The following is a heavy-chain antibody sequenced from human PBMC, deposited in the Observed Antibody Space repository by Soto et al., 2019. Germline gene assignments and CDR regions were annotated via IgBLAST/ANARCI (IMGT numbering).Heavy chain of an antibody. D-gene: IGHD4-17*01. CDR2: IYSGGGT. CDR1: GVTGINNY. CDR3: ARSPTRTNYADYFDP. Sequence: GGSMRLSWAAAGVTGINNYVSCVSKDTGKGLEYVSVIYSGGGTYYADSVKGRFTISRDNSKNTLYLQMNSLGAEDTAVYYCARSPTRTNYADYFDPWGQGTLVTVSS. J-gene: IGHJ5*02. V-gene: IGHV3-66*01.